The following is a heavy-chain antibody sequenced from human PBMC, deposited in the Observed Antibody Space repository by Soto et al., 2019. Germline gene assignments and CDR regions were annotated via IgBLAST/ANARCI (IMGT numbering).Heavy chain of an antibody. V-gene: IGHV3-30-3*01. CDR2: ISYDGSNK. CDR1: GFTFSSYA. CDR3: AGSYCDFWSGYWGGYYYYYGMDV. Sequence: QVQLVESGGGVVQPGRSLRLSCAASGFTFSSYAMHWVRQAPGKGLEWVAVISYDGSNKYYADSVKGRFTISRDNSKNTLYLQMNSLRGEDTAVYYCAGSYCDFWSGYWGGYYYYYGMDVWGQGTTVTVSS. J-gene: IGHJ6*02. D-gene: IGHD3-3*01.